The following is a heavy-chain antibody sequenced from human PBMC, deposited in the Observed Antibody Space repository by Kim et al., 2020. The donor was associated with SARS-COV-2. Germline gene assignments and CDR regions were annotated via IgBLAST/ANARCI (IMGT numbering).Heavy chain of an antibody. Sequence: KYVPSLKSRVTISVDPSKNQFSLMLSSVTGADAAVYYCASLSVGGGDFDYWGQRTLCTVSS. D-gene: IGHD3-16*01. V-gene: IGHV4-59*01. CDR3: ASLSVGGGDFDY. J-gene: IGHJ4*02.